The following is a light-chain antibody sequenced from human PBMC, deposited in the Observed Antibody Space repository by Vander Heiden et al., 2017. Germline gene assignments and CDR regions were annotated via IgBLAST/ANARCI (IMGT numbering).Light chain of an antibody. V-gene: IGLV7-43*01. CDR2: GTS. J-gene: IGLJ3*02. Sequence: QTVVTQEPSLTVSPGETVTLTCASSTGAVTSGYYPNWFQQKPGQAPRALIYGTSNKHSWTPARFSGSLLGGKAALTLSGVQPEDEAEYYCLLYYGGAHWVFGGGTKLTVL. CDR1: TGAVTSGYY. CDR3: LLYYGGAHWV.